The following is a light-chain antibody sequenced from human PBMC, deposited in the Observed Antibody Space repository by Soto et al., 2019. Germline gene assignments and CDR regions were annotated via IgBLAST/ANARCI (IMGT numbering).Light chain of an antibody. CDR2: GAS. CDR3: QQYGSLPPT. V-gene: IGKV3-20*01. Sequence: EIVLTQFPGALSLSPGERVTLSCRASQTVSNTYLAWYQQKSGQAPKFLIYGASNKATGNPDRFSGSGSGTDFTPTISRQEAEDVAVYYYQQYGSLPPTFGGGTKVEIK. J-gene: IGKJ4*01. CDR1: QTVSNTY.